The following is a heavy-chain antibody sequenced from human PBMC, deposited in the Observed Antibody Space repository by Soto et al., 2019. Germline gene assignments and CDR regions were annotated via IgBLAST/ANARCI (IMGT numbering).Heavy chain of an antibody. V-gene: IGHV4-31*03. CDR2: FYYVVST. Sequence: QVQLQESGPGLVKPSQTLSLTCTVSGGSISSGGYYWSWIRQHPGQGLEWIGYFYYVVSTYYNPSLKSRITISADTSKNQFALSLSSVTAADTAVYYCARGKDSDGYYYFDYWGQGTLVTVSS. CDR3: ARGKDSDGYYYFDY. CDR1: GGSISSGGYY. J-gene: IGHJ4*02. D-gene: IGHD3-22*01.